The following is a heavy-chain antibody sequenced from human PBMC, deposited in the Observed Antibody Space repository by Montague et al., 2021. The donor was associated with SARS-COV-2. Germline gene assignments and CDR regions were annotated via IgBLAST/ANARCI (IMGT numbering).Heavy chain of an antibody. J-gene: IGHJ5*02. D-gene: IGHD3-10*01. CDR1: GFTFSSYA. V-gene: IGHV3-23*01. CDR2: ISSTGGST. CDR3: AKGFTYYFASGGYPNYFDP. Sequence: SLRLSCAASGFTFSSYAMIWVRQAPGKGLEWVSTISSTGGSTYYADSVKGRFIISRDNSRNTVYMQMSNLRAEDTAVYYCAKGFTYYFASGGYPNYFDPWGQGTLVSVSS.